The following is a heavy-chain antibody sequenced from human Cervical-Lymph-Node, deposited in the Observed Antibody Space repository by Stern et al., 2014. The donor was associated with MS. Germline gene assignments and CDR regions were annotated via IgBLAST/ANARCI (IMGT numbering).Heavy chain of an antibody. D-gene: IGHD2-15*01. J-gene: IGHJ4*02. V-gene: IGHV3-23*01. CDR3: AKDSVLNMYCSGGTCYSRSLDY. CDR2: ISGSGGST. CDR1: EFTFSSSA. Sequence: EVQLLESGGGLVQPGGSLRLSCAASEFTFSSSAMSWVRQAPGKGLEWVSIISGSGGSTYYADSVKGRFTISRDNSKNTVYLQMYSLRAEDTAVYYCAKDSVLNMYCSGGTCYSRSLDYWGQGTLVTVSS.